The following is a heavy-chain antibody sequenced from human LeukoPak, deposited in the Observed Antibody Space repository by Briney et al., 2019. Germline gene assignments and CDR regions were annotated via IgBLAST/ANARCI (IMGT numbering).Heavy chain of an antibody. J-gene: IGHJ5*02. Sequence: SQTLSLTCTVSGGSISSGDYYWSWLRQPPGKGLEWIGSIYYSGSTSYNPSLKSRVTISLDTSKNQFSLKLTSVTAADTAVYYCARKGYSISWYSPWGQGTLVTVSS. CDR2: IYYSGST. V-gene: IGHV4-39*07. CDR1: GGSISSGDYY. D-gene: IGHD6-13*01. CDR3: ARKGYSISWYSP.